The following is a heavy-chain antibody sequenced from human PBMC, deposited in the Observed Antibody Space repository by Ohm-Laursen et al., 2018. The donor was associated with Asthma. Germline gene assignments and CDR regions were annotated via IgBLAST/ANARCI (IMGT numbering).Heavy chain of an antibody. J-gene: IGHJ4*02. CDR2: GGSYYDGGLK. CDR3: ARDVMEWYLPAFDF. D-gene: IGHD3-3*01. Sequence: SLRLSCAASGFTFRSYAMHWVRQAPGRGLEWVAVGGSYYDGGLKYYADSVNGRFTVSRDDSKNTLYLQMNGLRPDDTAVYYCARDVMEWYLPAFDFWGQGTLVTVSS. V-gene: IGHV3-30-3*01. CDR1: GFTFRSYA.